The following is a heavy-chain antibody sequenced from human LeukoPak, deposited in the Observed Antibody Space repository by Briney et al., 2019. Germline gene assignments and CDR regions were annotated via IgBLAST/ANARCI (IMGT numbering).Heavy chain of an antibody. Sequence: GGSLRLSCAASGFTVNSNYMSWVRQVPGKGLEWVSLIYSGGSTYYADSVKGRFTISRDNSKNMLYLQMNGLRAEDTAVYYCARGGWELPPYYFDYWGQGTLVTVSS. CDR2: IYSGGST. J-gene: IGHJ4*02. CDR3: ARGGWELPPYYFDY. CDR1: GFTVNSNY. D-gene: IGHD1-26*01. V-gene: IGHV3-53*01.